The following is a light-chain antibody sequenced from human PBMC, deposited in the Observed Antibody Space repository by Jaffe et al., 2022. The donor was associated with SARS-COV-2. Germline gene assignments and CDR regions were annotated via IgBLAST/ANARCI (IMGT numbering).Light chain of an antibody. Sequence: EIVLTQSPGTLALSPGERATLSCRASQSVNSNNVAWYQQKPGQAPRLLIYGASSRAAGISDRFSGRGSGTEFSVTISRVEPEDFAVYYCQQYGSPPWTFGQGTKVEIK. CDR2: GAS. CDR1: QSVNSNN. J-gene: IGKJ1*01. V-gene: IGKV3-20*01. CDR3: QQYGSPPWT.